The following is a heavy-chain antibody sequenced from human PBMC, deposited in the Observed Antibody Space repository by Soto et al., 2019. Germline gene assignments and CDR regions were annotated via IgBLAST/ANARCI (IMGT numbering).Heavy chain of an antibody. J-gene: IGHJ2*01. D-gene: IGHD3-10*01. CDR1: AASISSSNDY. CDR2: GYHTGTT. Sequence: QLQESGPGLVKPSETLPLSCSVSAASISSSNDYWAWIRQSPGRGLAWIGSGYHTGTTYYSPSLRSRVTMSVDTSKNSLSLKLSSVTASDTATYFCSRHGPSSHRGFFD. CDR3: SRHGPSSHRGFFD. V-gene: IGHV4-39*01.